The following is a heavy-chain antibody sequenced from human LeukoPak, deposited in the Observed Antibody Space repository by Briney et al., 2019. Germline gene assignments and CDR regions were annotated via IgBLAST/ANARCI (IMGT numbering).Heavy chain of an antibody. D-gene: IGHD1-7*01. CDR1: GYTFTAYY. J-gene: IGHJ4*02. V-gene: IGHV1-2*02. Sequence: GASVKVSCKASGYTFTAYYMHWVRQAPGQGPEWMGWINPNSGGTNYAQKFQGRVTMTRDTSISTAYMELSRLRSDDTAVYYCARSAHSTTSLIDYWGQGTLVTVSS. CDR3: ARSAHSTTSLIDY. CDR2: INPNSGGT.